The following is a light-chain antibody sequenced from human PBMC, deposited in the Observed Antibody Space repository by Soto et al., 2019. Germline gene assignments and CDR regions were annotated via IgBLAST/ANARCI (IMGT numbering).Light chain of an antibody. Sequence: QSALTQPASVSGSPGQSITISCTRTTSDVGLYNYVSWYQQHPGKAPKLMISEVSNRPSGVSNRFSGSKSGNTASLTISGLQAEDEADYYCSSYTSSDTLVFGAGTQLTVL. CDR1: TSDVGLYNY. CDR2: EVS. CDR3: SSYTSSDTLV. J-gene: IGLJ2*01. V-gene: IGLV2-14*01.